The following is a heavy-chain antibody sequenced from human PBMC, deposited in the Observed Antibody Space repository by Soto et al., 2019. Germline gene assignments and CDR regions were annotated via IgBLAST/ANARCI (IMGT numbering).Heavy chain of an antibody. Sequence: SETLSLTCAVYGGSFSGYYWGWIRQPPGKGLEWIGEINHSGSTNYNPSLKSRVTISVDTSKNQFSLRLSSITAADTAVYYCARTYHGDYNFQHWGRGTLVTVSS. J-gene: IGHJ1*01. CDR2: INHSGST. V-gene: IGHV4-34*01. CDR3: ARTYHGDYNFQH. CDR1: GGSFSGYY. D-gene: IGHD4-17*01.